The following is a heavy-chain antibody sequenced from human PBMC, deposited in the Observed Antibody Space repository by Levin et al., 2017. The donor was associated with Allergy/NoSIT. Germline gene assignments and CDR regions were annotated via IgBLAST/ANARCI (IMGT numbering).Heavy chain of an antibody. D-gene: IGHD3-10*01. CDR3: ARDPRQLWFGELLYDLRNHNWFDP. CDR1: GFTFSSYG. Sequence: GGSLRLSCAASGFTFSSYGMHWVRQAPGKGLEWVAVIWYDGSNKYYADSVKGRFTISRDNSKNTLYLQMNSLRAEDTAVYYCARDPRQLWFGELLYDLRNHNWFDPWGQGTLVTVSS. J-gene: IGHJ5*02. V-gene: IGHV3-33*01. CDR2: IWYDGSNK.